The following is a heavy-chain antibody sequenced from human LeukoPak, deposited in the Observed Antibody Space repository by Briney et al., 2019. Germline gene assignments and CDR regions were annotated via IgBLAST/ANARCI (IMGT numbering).Heavy chain of an antibody. V-gene: IGHV3-23*01. CDR3: AKNSKDYGVLKTQYYFDY. CDR2: ISGSGGST. Sequence: GGSLRLSCAASGFTFSSYAMSWVRQAPGKGLEWVSAISGSGGSTYYADSVKGRFTISRDNSKNTLYLQMNSLRAEDTAVYYCAKNSKDYGVLKTQYYFDYWGQGTLVTVSS. CDR1: GFTFSSYA. D-gene: IGHD4-17*01. J-gene: IGHJ4*02.